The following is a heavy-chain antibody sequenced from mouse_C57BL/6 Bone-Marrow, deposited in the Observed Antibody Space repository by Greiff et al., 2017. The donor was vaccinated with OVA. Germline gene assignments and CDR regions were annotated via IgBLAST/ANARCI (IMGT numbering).Heavy chain of an antibody. CDR3: ASVYYCNGSAFDY. J-gene: IGHJ2*01. V-gene: IGHV2-2*01. CDR2: IWSGGST. D-gene: IGHD2-1*01. Sequence: VQVVESGPGLVQPSQSLSITCTVSGFSLTSYGVHWVRQSPGKGLEWLGVIWSGGSTDYNAAFISRLSISKDNSKSQVFFKMNSLQADDTAIYYCASVYYCNGSAFDYWGQGTTLTVSS. CDR1: GFSLTSYG.